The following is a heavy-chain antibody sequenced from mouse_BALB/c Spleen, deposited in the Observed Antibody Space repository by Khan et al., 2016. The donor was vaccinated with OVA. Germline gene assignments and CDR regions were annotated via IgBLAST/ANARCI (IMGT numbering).Heavy chain of an antibody. Sequence: DLVKPGASVKLSCKASDYTFTSYWINWIKQRPGQGLEWIGRIAPGSGSTSYNEMFKGTATLTVDTSSNTAYIQLSSLSSEDSAVFLCARSNYYGSSLYAMDYWGQGASVTVSS. CDR2: IAPGSGST. J-gene: IGHJ4*01. V-gene: IGHV1S41*01. CDR1: DYTFTSYW. CDR3: ARSNYYGSSLYAMDY. D-gene: IGHD1-1*01.